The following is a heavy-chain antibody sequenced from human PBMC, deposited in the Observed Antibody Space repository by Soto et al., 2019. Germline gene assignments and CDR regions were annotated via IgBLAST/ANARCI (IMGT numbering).Heavy chain of an antibody. CDR3: ARDPKRRDGYNFDS. CDR2: IKEDGGET. CDR1: GFTFQNHW. J-gene: IGHJ4*02. Sequence: EAQLVESGGGLVQPGGSLRLACAASGFTFQNHWLSWVRQAPGKGLEWVAHIKEDGGETHYLDSVKGRFIVSRDNAKKVLFLQMSGLRVDDTAVYYCARDPKRRDGYNFDSWGRGALVTVSS. D-gene: IGHD5-12*01. V-gene: IGHV3-7*03.